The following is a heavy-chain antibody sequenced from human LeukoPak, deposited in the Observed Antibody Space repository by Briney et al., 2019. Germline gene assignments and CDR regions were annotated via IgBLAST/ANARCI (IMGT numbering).Heavy chain of an antibody. V-gene: IGHV4-34*01. J-gene: IGHJ4*02. CDR1: GGSFSGYY. D-gene: IGHD6-13*01. Sequence: SETLSLTCAVYGGSFSGYYWSWIRQPPGKGLEWIGEINHSGSTNYNPSLKSRVTISVDTSKNQFSLKLSSVTAADTAVYYCARHPLPGIALRRYFDYWGQGTLVTVSS. CDR2: INHSGST. CDR3: ARHPLPGIALRRYFDY.